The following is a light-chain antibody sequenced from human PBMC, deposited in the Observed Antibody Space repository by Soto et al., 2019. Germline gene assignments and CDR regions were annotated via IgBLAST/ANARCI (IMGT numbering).Light chain of an antibody. CDR1: QSVSSSY. Sequence: EIVLTQSPGTLSLSPGERVTLSCRASQSVSSSYLAWYQQKPGQAPRLLIYGASSRATGIPDRFSGSGSGTDFTLTISRLKPEDFAVYYCQQYGSSPPYTFGQGTKLEIK. J-gene: IGKJ2*01. CDR2: GAS. V-gene: IGKV3-20*01. CDR3: QQYGSSPPYT.